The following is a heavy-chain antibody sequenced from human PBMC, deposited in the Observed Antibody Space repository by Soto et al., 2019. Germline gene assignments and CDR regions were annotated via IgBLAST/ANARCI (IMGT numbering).Heavy chain of an antibody. CDR3: ARVQTRDGYNFVYDY. V-gene: IGHV1-2*04. CDR2: INPNSGGT. D-gene: IGHD5-12*01. CDR1: GYIFTDYY. Sequence: ASVKVSCKASGYIFTDYYMRWVRQAPGQELGWMGRINPNSGGTNCAQKFQDWVTMTRDTSINTAYMEMSSLKSDDTAVYYCARVQTRDGYNFVYDYWGQGALVTVSS. J-gene: IGHJ4*02.